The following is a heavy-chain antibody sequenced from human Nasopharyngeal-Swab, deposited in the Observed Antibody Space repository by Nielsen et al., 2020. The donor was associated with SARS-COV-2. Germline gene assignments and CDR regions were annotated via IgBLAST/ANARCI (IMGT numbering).Heavy chain of an antibody. Sequence: GGSLRLSCAASGFTFSSYSMNWVRQAPGKGLEWVSSISSSSSYIYYADSVKGRFTISRDNAKNSLYLQMNSLRAEDTAVYYCARDMTGGTYFDYWGQGTLATVSS. CDR1: GFTFSSYS. CDR2: ISSSSSYI. D-gene: IGHD1-26*01. CDR3: ARDMTGGTYFDY. V-gene: IGHV3-21*01. J-gene: IGHJ4*02.